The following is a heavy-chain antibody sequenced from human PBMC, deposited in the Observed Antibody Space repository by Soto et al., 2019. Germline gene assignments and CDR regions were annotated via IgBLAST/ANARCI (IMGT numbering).Heavy chain of an antibody. CDR3: ATNYGSGSTHFDY. Sequence: VQLVQSGTEVKKPGSSVKVSCTASGGTFSSYTINWVRQAPGHGHEWMGRFIPMVGMTNYAQKFQGRVTISADKSTSTLYMHLNSLRSEDTAVYYCATNYGSGSTHFDYWGQGTLVTVSS. V-gene: IGHV1-69*02. D-gene: IGHD3-10*01. CDR1: GGTFSSYT. CDR2: FIPMVGMT. J-gene: IGHJ4*02.